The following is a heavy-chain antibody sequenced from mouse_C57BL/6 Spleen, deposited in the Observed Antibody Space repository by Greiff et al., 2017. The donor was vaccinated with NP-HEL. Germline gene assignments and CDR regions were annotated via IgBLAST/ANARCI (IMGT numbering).Heavy chain of an antibody. J-gene: IGHJ4*01. CDR2: ISYDGSN. V-gene: IGHV3-6*01. Sequence: DVHLVESGPGLVKPSQSLSLTCSVTGYSITSGYYWNWIRQFPGNKLEWMGYISYDGSNNYNPSLKNRISITRDTSKNQFFLKLNSVTTEDTATYYCARDNYYGSSFYAMDYWGQGTSVTVSS. CDR3: ARDNYYGSSFYAMDY. CDR1: GYSITSGYY. D-gene: IGHD1-1*01.